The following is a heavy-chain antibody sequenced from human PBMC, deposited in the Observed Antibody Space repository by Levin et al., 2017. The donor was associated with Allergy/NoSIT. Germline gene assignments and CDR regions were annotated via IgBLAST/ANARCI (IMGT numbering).Heavy chain of an antibody. Sequence: PGGSLRLSCAASGFTLSSYWMHWVRQAPGKRLVWVSRINSEGISTIYADSVKGRFTISRDNAKNTLYLQMNSLRAEDTAVYYCIRSSGWPDYWGQGTLVTVSS. V-gene: IGHV3-74*01. CDR3: IRSSGWPDY. CDR1: GFTLSSYW. D-gene: IGHD6-19*01. J-gene: IGHJ4*02. CDR2: INSEGIST.